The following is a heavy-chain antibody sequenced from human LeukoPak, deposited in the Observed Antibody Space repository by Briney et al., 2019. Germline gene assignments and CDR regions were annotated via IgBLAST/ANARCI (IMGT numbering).Heavy chain of an antibody. CDR2: ISGSGGST. Sequence: PGGSLRLSCAASGFTFSSYAMSWVRQAPGKGLEWVSAISGSGGSTYYADSVKGRFTISRDNSKNTLYLQMNSLRAEDTAVYYCPKDGQDTAMGNYYYYMDVWGKGTTVTDSS. CDR1: GFTFSSYA. V-gene: IGHV3-23*01. D-gene: IGHD5-18*01. CDR3: PKDGQDTAMGNYYYYMDV. J-gene: IGHJ6*03.